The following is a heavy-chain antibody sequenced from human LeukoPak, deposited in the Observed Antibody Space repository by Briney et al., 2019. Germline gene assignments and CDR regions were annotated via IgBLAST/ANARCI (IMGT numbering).Heavy chain of an antibody. V-gene: IGHV4-4*07. Sequence: SETLSLTCTVSGGSISSYYWSWIRQPAGKGLEWIGRIYNSGSTNYNPSLKSRVTMSVDTSKNQFSLKLSSVTAADTAVYYCARGPRQWLPRGWFDPWGQGTLVTVSS. CDR1: GGSISSYY. CDR2: IYNSGST. D-gene: IGHD6-19*01. CDR3: ARGPRQWLPRGWFDP. J-gene: IGHJ5*02.